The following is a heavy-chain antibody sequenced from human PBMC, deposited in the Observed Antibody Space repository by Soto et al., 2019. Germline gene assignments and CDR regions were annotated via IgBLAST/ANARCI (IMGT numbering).Heavy chain of an antibody. V-gene: IGHV3-21*01. CDR1: GFTFSSYS. CDR2: ISSSSSYI. D-gene: IGHD6-13*01. CDR3: ARDRRAAGDFDY. J-gene: IGHJ4*02. Sequence: GGSLRLSCAASGFTFSSYSMNWVRQAPGKGLEWVSSISSSSSYIYYADSVKGRFTISRDNAKNSLYLQMNSLRAEDTAVYYCARDRRAAGDFDYWGQGTLVTVSS.